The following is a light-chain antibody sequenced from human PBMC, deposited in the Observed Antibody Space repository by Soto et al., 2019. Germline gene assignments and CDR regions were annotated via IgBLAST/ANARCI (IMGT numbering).Light chain of an antibody. Sequence: DVQMTQSPSTLSASVGDRVTITCRASQSISSWLAWYQQKPGKAPKLLIYDASSLETGVPSRFSGSGSGTEFTLTISSLLPDDFATYYCQQYNSYSPPWTFGQGTQVEIK. CDR2: DAS. J-gene: IGKJ1*01. V-gene: IGKV1-5*01. CDR3: QQYNSYSPPWT. CDR1: QSISSW.